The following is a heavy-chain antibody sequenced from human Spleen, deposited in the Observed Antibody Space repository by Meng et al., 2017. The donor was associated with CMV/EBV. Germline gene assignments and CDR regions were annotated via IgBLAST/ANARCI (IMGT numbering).Heavy chain of an antibody. J-gene: IGHJ4*02. CDR3: AGSYNWNYPDY. CDR2: INPNSGGT. CDR1: GYTFTGYS. V-gene: IGHV1-2*02. D-gene: IGHD1-20*01. Sequence: CKASGYTFTGYSMHWVRQAPGQGLEWMGWINPNSGGTNYAQKFQGRVTMTRDTSISTAYMELSRLRSDDTAVYYCAGSYNWNYPDYWGQGTLVTVSS.